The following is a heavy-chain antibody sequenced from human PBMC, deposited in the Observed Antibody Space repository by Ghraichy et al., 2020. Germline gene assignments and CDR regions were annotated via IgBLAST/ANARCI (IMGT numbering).Heavy chain of an antibody. CDR3: ARGVYSGYDWDRLMDYGDLAGSFVTTPLSFDI. D-gene: IGHD5-12*01. V-gene: IGHV4-59*01. J-gene: IGHJ3*02. CDR1: GGSISSYY. CDR2: IYYSGST. Sequence: SETLSLTCTVSGGSISSYYWSWIRQPPGKGLEWIGYIYYSGSTNYNPSLKSRVTISVDTSKNQFSLKLSSVTAADTAVYYCARGVYSGYDWDRLMDYGDLAGSFVTTPLSFDIWGQGTMVTVSS.